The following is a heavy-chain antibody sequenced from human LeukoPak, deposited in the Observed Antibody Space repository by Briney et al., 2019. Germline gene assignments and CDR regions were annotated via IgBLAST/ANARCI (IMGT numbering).Heavy chain of an antibody. J-gene: IGHJ4*02. CDR1: GGSISSHY. CDR3: ARADTAMARSFDY. Sequence: SETLSLTCTVSGGSISSHYWSWIQQPPGKGLQWIGYIYYSGSTNYNPSLKSRVTISVDTSKNQFSLKLSSVTAADTAVYYCARADTAMARSFDYWGQGTLVTVSS. D-gene: IGHD5-18*01. CDR2: IYYSGST. V-gene: IGHV4-59*11.